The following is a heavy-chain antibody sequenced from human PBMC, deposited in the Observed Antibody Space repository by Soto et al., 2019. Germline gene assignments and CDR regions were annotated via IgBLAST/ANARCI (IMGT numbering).Heavy chain of an antibody. CDR3: ARVHLVRENYSAFDI. J-gene: IGHJ3*02. CDR2: INSSSSYI. V-gene: IGHV3-21*01. Sequence: GGSLRLSCAASGGTFSGYSWNWVRQAPGKGLEWVSSINSSSSYIYYADSVRGRFTISRYTDKNSLYMHMNSLIAEDTAGYCGARVHLVRENYSAFDIWGQGTMVTVSS. D-gene: IGHD1-7*01. CDR1: GGTFSGYS.